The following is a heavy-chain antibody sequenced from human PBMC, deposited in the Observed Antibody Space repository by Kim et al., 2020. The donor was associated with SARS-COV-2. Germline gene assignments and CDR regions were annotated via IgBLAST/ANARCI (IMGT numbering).Heavy chain of an antibody. Sequence: ASVKVSCKASEYTFTGNFIHWVRQAPGQGLEWMGRINPNTGVTNYAQQFQGRVTMTRDTSISTAYMELTGLNSDDTAVYYCARGNWNPDNWFDPWGQGTLVTVSS. CDR3: ARGNWNPDNWFDP. D-gene: IGHD1-1*01. CDR1: EYTFTGNF. CDR2: INPNTGVT. V-gene: IGHV1-2*06. J-gene: IGHJ5*02.